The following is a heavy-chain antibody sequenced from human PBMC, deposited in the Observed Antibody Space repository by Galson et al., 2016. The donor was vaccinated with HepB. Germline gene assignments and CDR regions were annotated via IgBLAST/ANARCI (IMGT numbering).Heavy chain of an antibody. Sequence: SVKVSCKASGYIFSTSGISWVRQAPGQGLEWLGWISGRNGDTKYAQKFQGRVTMTAETSTATAYMDLRSLQSDDTAVYYCARDRYFGAGPRFDFWGQGTLVTVSS. V-gene: IGHV1-18*01. CDR2: ISGRNGDT. J-gene: IGHJ4*02. CDR3: ARDRYFGAGPRFDF. CDR1: GYIFSTSG. D-gene: IGHD3-3*01.